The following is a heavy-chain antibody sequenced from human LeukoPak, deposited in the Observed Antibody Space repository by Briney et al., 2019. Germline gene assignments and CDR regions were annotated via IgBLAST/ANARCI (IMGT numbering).Heavy chain of an antibody. D-gene: IGHD3-10*01. CDR2: ISYDGSNK. CDR1: GFTFSGYA. CDR3: ARDRTGRGWDDLSPNWFDP. J-gene: IGHJ5*02. V-gene: IGHV3-30*04. Sequence: GGSLRLSCAASGFTFSGYAMHWVRQAPGKGLEWVAVISYDGSNKYYADSVKGRFTISRDNSKNTLYLQMNSLRAEDTAVYYCARDRTGRGWDDLSPNWFDPWGQGTLVTVSS.